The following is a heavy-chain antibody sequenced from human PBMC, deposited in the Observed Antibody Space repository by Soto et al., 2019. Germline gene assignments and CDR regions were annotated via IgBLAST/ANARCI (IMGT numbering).Heavy chain of an antibody. D-gene: IGHD5-18*01. CDR3: ARGGYSYGLDY. Sequence: SETLSLTCAVYGGSFSGYYWSWIRQPPGKGLEWIGEINHSGSTNYNPSLKSRVTISVDTSKNQFSLKLSSVTAADTAVYYCARGGYSYGLDYWGQGTLVTVSS. CDR2: INHSGST. J-gene: IGHJ4*02. V-gene: IGHV4-34*01. CDR1: GGSFSGYY.